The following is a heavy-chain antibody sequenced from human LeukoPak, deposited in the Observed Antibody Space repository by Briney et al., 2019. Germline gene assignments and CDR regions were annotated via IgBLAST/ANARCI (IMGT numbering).Heavy chain of an antibody. D-gene: IGHD2/OR15-2a*01. J-gene: IGHJ4*02. CDR1: GFTFSSYG. Sequence: PGRSLRLSCAASGFTFSSYGMHWVRQAPGKGLEWEAVISYDGSNKYYADSVKGRFTISRDNSKNTLYLQMNSLRAEDTAVYYCAKDFSRSYFDSWGQGTLVTVSS. CDR2: ISYDGSNK. V-gene: IGHV3-30*18. CDR3: AKDFSRSYFDS.